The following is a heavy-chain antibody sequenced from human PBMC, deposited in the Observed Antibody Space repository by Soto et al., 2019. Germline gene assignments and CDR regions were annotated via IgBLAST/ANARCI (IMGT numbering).Heavy chain of an antibody. Sequence: GASVKVSCKASGYGFTNNDVSWVRQATGQGLEWMGWVNPGSGDTGYAQKFQGRVTMTRDISTATAYMELSSLRSDDTATYYCARMATFGSLNWFDPWGQGTLVTVSS. CDR2: VNPGSGDT. V-gene: IGHV1-8*01. J-gene: IGHJ5*02. CDR3: ARMATFGSLNWFDP. D-gene: IGHD3-16*01. CDR1: GYGFTNND.